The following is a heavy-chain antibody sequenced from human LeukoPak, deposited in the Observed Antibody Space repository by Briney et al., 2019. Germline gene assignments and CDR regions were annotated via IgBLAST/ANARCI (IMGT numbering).Heavy chain of an antibody. CDR3: AKSGPLAGTVMRGFDY. Sequence: GGSLRLSCVASGFTFSSYAMSWVRQAPGKGLEWVSAIRGSGGDTFYADSVKGRFTISRDNSKNTLYLQMNSLRAEDTAVSYWAKSGPLAGTVMRGFDYWGQGALVTVSS. D-gene: IGHD6-19*01. J-gene: IGHJ4*02. CDR1: GFTFSSYA. CDR2: IRGSGGDT. V-gene: IGHV3-23*01.